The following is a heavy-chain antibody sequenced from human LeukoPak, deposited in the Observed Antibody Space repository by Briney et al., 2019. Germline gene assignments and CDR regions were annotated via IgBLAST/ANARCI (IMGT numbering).Heavy chain of an antibody. CDR2: IYTSGST. D-gene: IGHD2-8*01. CDR3: ARDNSDIVLMVYAGPGWFDP. CDR1: GGSISSYY. Sequence: SETLSLTCTVSGGSISSYYWSWIRQPAGKGLEWIGRIYTSGSTNYNPSLKSRVAMSVDTSKNQFSLKLSSVTAADTAVYYCARDNSDIVLMVYAGPGWFDPWGQGTLVTVSS. J-gene: IGHJ5*02. V-gene: IGHV4-4*07.